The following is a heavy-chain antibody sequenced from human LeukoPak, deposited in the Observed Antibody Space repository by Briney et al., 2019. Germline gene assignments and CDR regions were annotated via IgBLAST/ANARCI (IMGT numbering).Heavy chain of an antibody. CDR2: IIPIFGTA. V-gene: IGHV1-69*05. J-gene: IGHJ4*02. CDR1: GGTFSSYA. D-gene: IGHD7-27*01. Sequence: ASXXVSCKASGGTFSSYAISWVRQAPGQGLEWMGGIIPIFGTANYAQKFQGRVTITTDESTSTAYMELSSLRSEDTAVYYCARVNWGPYYFDYWGQGTLVTVSS. CDR3: ARVNWGPYYFDY.